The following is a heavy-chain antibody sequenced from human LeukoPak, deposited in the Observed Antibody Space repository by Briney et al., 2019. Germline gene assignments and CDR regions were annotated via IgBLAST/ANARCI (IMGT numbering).Heavy chain of an antibody. CDR3: ASYRVDTAMEDAFDI. J-gene: IGHJ3*02. CDR2: IYYSGST. V-gene: IGHV4-39*07. CDR1: GGSISSGSYY. D-gene: IGHD5-18*01. Sequence: SETLSLTCTVSGGSISSGSYYWGWIRQPPGKGLEWIGSIYYSGSTYYNPSLKSRVTISVDTSKNQFSLKLSSVTAADTAVYYCASYRVDTAMEDAFDIWGQGTMVTVSS.